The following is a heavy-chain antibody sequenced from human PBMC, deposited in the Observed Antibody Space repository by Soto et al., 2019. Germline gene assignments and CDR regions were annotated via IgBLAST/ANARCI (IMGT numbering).Heavy chain of an antibody. Sequence: PGESLKISCKASGYSLTSYWIAWVRQVPGKGLEWMGIIYPGDSDTRYSPSFQGQVTISADKSISTAYLQWSSLTASDTAIYYCARQGSIDNRRSWPDPWGQGTSVTVSS. CDR2: IYPGDSDT. D-gene: IGHD6-6*01. J-gene: IGHJ5*02. CDR1: GYSLTSYW. V-gene: IGHV5-51*01. CDR3: ARQGSIDNRRSWPDP.